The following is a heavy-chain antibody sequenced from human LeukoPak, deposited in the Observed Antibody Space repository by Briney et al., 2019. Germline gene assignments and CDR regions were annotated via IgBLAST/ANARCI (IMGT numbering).Heavy chain of an antibody. CDR1: GFTFSTYW. D-gene: IGHD2-2*01. Sequence: GGSLRLSCAASGFTFSTYWMHWVRQAPGTGLVWVSLINSDGSSTNYADSVKGRFTISRDNAKNTLYLHMNSLRAEDTAVYYCATDVPAVTIFGYWGQGTLVTVSS. CDR2: INSDGSST. CDR3: ATDVPAVTIFGY. J-gene: IGHJ4*02. V-gene: IGHV3-74*01.